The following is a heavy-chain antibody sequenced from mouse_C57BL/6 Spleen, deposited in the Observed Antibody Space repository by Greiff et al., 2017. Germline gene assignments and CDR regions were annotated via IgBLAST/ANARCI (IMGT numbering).Heavy chain of an antibody. J-gene: IGHJ2*01. CDR2: IHPNSGST. Sequence: QVHVKQPGAELVKPGASVKLSCKASGYTFTSYWMHWVKQRPGQGLEWIGMIHPNSGSTNYNEKFKSKATLTVDKSSSTAYMQLSSLTSEDSAVYYCAKGEYYFDYWGQGTTLTVSS. CDR1: GYTFTSYW. V-gene: IGHV1-64*01. CDR3: AKGEYYFDY.